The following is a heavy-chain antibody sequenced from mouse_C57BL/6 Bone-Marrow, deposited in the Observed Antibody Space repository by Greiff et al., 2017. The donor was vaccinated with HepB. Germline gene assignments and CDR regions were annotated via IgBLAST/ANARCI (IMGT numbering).Heavy chain of an antibody. CDR3: AREGPFYDGYWAWFAY. CDR2: ISDGGSYT. Sequence: EVMLVESGGGLVKPGGSLKLSCAASGFTFSSYAMSWVRQTPEKRLEWVATISDGGSYTYYPDNVKGRFTISRDNAKNNLYLQMSHLTSEDTAMYYCAREGPFYDGYWAWFAYWGQGTLVTVSA. D-gene: IGHD2-3*01. J-gene: IGHJ3*01. CDR1: GFTFSSYA. V-gene: IGHV5-4*01.